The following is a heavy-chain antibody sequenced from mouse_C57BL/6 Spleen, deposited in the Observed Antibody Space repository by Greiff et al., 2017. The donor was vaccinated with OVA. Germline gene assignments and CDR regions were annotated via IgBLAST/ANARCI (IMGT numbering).Heavy chain of an antibody. CDR2: ISSGSSTI. CDR1: GFTFSDYG. J-gene: IGHJ2*01. V-gene: IGHV5-17*01. Sequence: EVKLVESGGGLVKPGGSLKLSCAASGFTFSDYGMHWVRQAPEKGLEWVAYISSGSSTIYYADTVKGRFPSSRDNAKNTLFLQMTSLRSEDTAMYYCARSPGTKYYFDYWGQGTTLTVSS. D-gene: IGHD4-1*01. CDR3: ARSPGTKYYFDY.